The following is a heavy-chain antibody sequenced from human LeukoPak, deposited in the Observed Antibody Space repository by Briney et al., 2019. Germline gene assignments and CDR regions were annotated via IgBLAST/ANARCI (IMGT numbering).Heavy chain of an antibody. CDR2: IIPIFGTA. V-gene: IGHV1-69*05. CDR3: ARFDSSGYYYDY. CDR1: GGTFSSYA. J-gene: IGHJ4*02. Sequence: SVKVSCKASGGTFSSYAISWVRQAPGQGREWMGGIIPIFGTANYAQKFQGRVTITTDESTSTAYMELSSLRSEDTAVYYCARFDSSGYYYDYWGQGTLVTVSS. D-gene: IGHD3-22*01.